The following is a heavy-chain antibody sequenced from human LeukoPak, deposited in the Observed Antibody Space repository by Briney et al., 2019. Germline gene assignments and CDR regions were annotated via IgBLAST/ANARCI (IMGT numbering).Heavy chain of an antibody. CDR1: GFTFDDYA. J-gene: IGHJ4*02. CDR3: ANLSIDYADSSGY. D-gene: IGHD4-17*01. CDR2: ISWNSGSI. V-gene: IGHV3-9*01. Sequence: PGRSLRLSCAASGFTFDDYAMHWVRQAPGKGLEWVSGISWNSGSIGYADSVKGRFTISRDNAKNSLYLQMNSLRAEDTALYYCANLSIDYADSSGYWGQGTLVTVSS.